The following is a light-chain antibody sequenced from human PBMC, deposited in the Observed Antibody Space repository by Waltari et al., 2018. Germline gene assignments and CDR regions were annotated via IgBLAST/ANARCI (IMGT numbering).Light chain of an antibody. CDR2: WVF. V-gene: IGKV2-30*02. CDR1: QSLVPVDGNTY. CDR3: MQGTRWPYT. J-gene: IGKJ2*01. Sequence: VMTQSPVSLSVTLGQAASISCKSSQSLVPVDGNTYLNWFHQRPGQSPRRLIYWVFNRDSGVPDRFSGNGSGTDFTLRISRVEAEDFGVYYCMQGTRWPYTFGQGTQLDIK.